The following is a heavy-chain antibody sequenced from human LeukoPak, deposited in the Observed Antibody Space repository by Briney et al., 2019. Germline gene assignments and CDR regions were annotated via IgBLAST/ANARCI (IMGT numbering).Heavy chain of an antibody. CDR2: IYYSGST. V-gene: IGHV4-39*07. D-gene: IGHD6-13*01. J-gene: IGHJ4*02. CDR1: GGSISSSSYY. Sequence: SETLSLTCTVSGGSISSSSYYWGWIRQPPGKGLEWIGSIYYSGSTYYNPSLKSRVTISVDTSKNQFSLKLSSVTAADTAVYYCARDVAAAGMYYFDYWGQGTLVTVSS. CDR3: ARDVAAAGMYYFDY.